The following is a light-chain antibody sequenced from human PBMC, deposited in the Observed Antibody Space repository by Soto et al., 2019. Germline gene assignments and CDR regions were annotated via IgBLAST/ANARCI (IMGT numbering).Light chain of an antibody. V-gene: IGKV3-15*01. CDR2: GAS. CDR3: QQYNNWTWT. Sequence: ERFIAHSPGTLSFSPWEISTLSCMASQSVSSNLAWYQQKPGQAPRLLIFGASTRATGIPARFSGSGSGTEFTLTISSLQSEDFAVYSCQQYNNWTWTFGQGTKVDIK. CDR1: QSVSSN. J-gene: IGKJ1*01.